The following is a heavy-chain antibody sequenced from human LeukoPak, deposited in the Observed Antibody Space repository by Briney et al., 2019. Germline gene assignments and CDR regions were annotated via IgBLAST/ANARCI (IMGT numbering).Heavy chain of an antibody. V-gene: IGHV3-23*01. Sequence: PGGSLRLSCAASGFTLRSYSMSWVRQAPGKGLEWVSTISGSGDNTYYADSLKGRFTISRDNSRNTLYLQVNSLRAEDTALYYCAKAPGSSWAAFDSWGQGTLVTVSS. CDR1: GFTLRSYS. CDR2: ISGSGDNT. J-gene: IGHJ4*02. D-gene: IGHD6-13*01. CDR3: AKAPGSSWAAFDS.